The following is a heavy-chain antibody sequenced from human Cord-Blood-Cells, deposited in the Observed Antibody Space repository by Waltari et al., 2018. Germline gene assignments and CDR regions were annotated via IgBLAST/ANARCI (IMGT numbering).Heavy chain of an antibody. CDR2: ISYDGSNK. Sequence: QVQLVESGGGVVQPGRSLRLSCAASGFTFSSSAMHWVRQATGKGLEWVAVISYDGSNKYYADSVKGRFTISRDNSKNTLYLQMNSLRAEDTAVYYCARRRAYYYYYGMDVWGQGTTVTVSS. CDR3: ARRRAYYYYYGMDV. CDR1: GFTFSSSA. V-gene: IGHV3-30*04. J-gene: IGHJ6*02.